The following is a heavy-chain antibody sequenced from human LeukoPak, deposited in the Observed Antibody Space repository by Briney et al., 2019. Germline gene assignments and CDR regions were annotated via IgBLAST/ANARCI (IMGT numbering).Heavy chain of an antibody. V-gene: IGHV3-23*01. Sequence: GGSLRLSCAASGFTFTSYSMSWVRQAPGKGLEWVSGTSDRGDYTYYADSVKGRFTISRDNSRNTLYLQMNSLRAEDTALYFCAKKAQYNGNYPLDYWGQGTLVTVSS. CDR3: AKKAQYNGNYPLDY. CDR2: TSDRGDYT. J-gene: IGHJ4*02. CDR1: GFTFTSYS. D-gene: IGHD1-26*01.